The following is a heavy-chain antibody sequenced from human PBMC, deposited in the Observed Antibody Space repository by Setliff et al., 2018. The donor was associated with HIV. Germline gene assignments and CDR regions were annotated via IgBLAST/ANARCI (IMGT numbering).Heavy chain of an antibody. J-gene: IGHJ6*02. CDR2: IKQGGSEK. V-gene: IGHV3-7*01. D-gene: IGHD2-21*01. Sequence: GGSLRLSCAASGFTFSNYWMSWVRQAPGRGLEWVANIKQGGSEKYYVDSVKGRFTIPRDDTKTSLYLQMNNLRVEDTGTFYCARDLGWGNIDVWGQGTTVTVSS. CDR3: ARDLGWGNIDV. CDR1: GFTFSNYW.